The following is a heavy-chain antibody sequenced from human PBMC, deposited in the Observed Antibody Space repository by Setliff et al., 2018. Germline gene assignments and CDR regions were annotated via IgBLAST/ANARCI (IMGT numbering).Heavy chain of an antibody. Sequence: GGSLRLSCAASGFAFDKFTMHWVRQAPGKGLEWVSLCGRKGVTTLYADSVRGRFTISRDNSKNSLYLQMNSPRAEDTAVYYCATYKRSSSFEYWGQGSLVTVSS. CDR1: GFAFDKFT. J-gene: IGHJ4*02. D-gene: IGHD6-6*01. V-gene: IGHV3-43*01. CDR3: ATYKRSSSFEY. CDR2: CGRKGVTT.